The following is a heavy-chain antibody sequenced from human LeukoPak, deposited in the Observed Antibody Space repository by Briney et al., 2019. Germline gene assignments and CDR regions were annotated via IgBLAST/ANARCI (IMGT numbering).Heavy chain of an antibody. CDR1: GGSISSSNW. V-gene: IGHV4-4*02. J-gene: IGHJ3*02. D-gene: IGHD6-6*01. Sequence: PSGTLSLTCAVSGGSISSSNWWSWVRQPPGKGLEWIGQIYHSGSTNHNPSLKSRVAISVDKSKNQFSLNLNSVTAADTAVYYCARESIAARRGAFDIWGQGTMVTVSS. CDR2: IYHSGST. CDR3: ARESIAARRGAFDI.